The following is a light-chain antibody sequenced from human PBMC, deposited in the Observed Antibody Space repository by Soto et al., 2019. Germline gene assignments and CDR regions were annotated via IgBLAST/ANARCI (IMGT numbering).Light chain of an antibody. CDR2: EAT. CDR3: WSYAGSNALV. Sequence: QSALTQPASVSGPPGQSITISCTGTSSHVGSYNLVSWYQHHPGKAPKLLIHEATNRPSGVSDRVSGSRSGNTASLTISGRQAEDEGDYYCWSYAGSNALVFGGGTKLTFL. J-gene: IGLJ2*01. V-gene: IGLV2-23*01. CDR1: SSHVGSYNL.